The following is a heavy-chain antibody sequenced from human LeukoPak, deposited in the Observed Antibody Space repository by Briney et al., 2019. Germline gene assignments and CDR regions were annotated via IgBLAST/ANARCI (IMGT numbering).Heavy chain of an antibody. CDR2: IYYSGST. Sequence: PSETLSLTCAVYGGSFSGYYWSWIRQHPGKGLEWIGYIYYSGSTYYNPSLKSRVTISVDTSKNQFSLKLSSVTAADTAVYYCAREPLLDYWGQGTLVTVSS. CDR3: AREPLLDY. V-gene: IGHV4-31*11. J-gene: IGHJ4*02. CDR1: GGSFSGYY.